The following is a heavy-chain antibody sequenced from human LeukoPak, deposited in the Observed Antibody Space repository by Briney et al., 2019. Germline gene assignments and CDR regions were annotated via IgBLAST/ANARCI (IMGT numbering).Heavy chain of an antibody. J-gene: IGHJ3*02. V-gene: IGHV3-7*01. Sequence: GGSLRLSCAASGFTFSNFWMSWVRQAPGKGLEWVANMNQDGSAKNSVDSVKGRFTISRDNAKDSLYLQMNSLRAEDTAVYFCAGEGRPNAFDIWGQGTMVTVSS. CDR1: GFTFSNFW. CDR3: AGEGRPNAFDI. CDR2: MNQDGSAK.